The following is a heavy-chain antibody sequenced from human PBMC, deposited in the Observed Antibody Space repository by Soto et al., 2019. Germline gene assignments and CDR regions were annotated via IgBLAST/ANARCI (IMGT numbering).Heavy chain of an antibody. Sequence: QVQLVQSGAEVKKPGSSVKVSCKASGGTFSSNAISWVRQAPGQGLEWMGGIIPLLGAGHYAQKFQGRVTINADDSTNKAYMELSSLRSEDTAVYYCASHKGSGYFYGMDVWGQGTTVTVSS. CDR3: ASHKGSGYFYGMDV. CDR1: GGTFSSNA. CDR2: IIPLLGAG. V-gene: IGHV1-69*01. J-gene: IGHJ6*02.